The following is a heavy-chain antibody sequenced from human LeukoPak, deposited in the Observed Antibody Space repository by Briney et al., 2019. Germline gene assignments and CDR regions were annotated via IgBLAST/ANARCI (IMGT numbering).Heavy chain of an antibody. CDR2: IIPIFGTA. J-gene: IGHJ4*02. V-gene: IGHV1-69*05. D-gene: IGHD2/OR15-2a*01. CDR1: VGTFSSYA. CDR3: ASALQSFRDC. Sequence: ASVKVSCMASVGTFSSYAISWVRQAPGQGLEWMGRIIPIFGTANYAQKFQGRVTITTDESTSTAYMERSSLRSEDTAVYYCASALQSFRDCWGQGTLVTVSS.